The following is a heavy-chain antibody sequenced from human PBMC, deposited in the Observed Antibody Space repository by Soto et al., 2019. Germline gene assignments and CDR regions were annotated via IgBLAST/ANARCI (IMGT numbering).Heavy chain of an antibody. V-gene: IGHV3-15*01. CDR1: GFTFSNAW. J-gene: IGHJ6*02. Sequence: EVQLVESGGGLVQPGGSLRLSCAASGFTFSNAWMSWVRQAPGKGLEWVGRIKSKTDGGTTDYAAPVKGRFTISRDDSKNTLYLQMNSLKTEDTAVYYCTTAPRYYYYGMDVWGQGTTVTVSS. CDR2: IKSKTDGGTT. CDR3: TTAPRYYYYGMDV.